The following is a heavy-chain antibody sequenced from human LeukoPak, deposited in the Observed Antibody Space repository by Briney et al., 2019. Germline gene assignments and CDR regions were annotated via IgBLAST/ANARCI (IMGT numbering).Heavy chain of an antibody. D-gene: IGHD5-24*01. CDR2: IKQDGSKK. J-gene: IGHJ4*02. CDR1: GFPFSSYW. CDR3: TRVGYIDEGIDY. Sequence: GGSLRLSCVASGFPFSSYWITWVRQAPGKGLEWVANIKQDGSKKSYVDSVKGRFTISRDKAKNSLYLQMNSLRAEDTAIYYCTRVGYIDEGIDYWGQGTLVTVSS. V-gene: IGHV3-7*04.